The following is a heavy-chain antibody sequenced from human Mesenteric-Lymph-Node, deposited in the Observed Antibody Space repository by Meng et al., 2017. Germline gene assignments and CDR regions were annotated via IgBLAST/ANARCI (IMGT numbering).Heavy chain of an antibody. J-gene: IGHJ6*01. CDR2: IIPIFGTA. Sequence: SVKVSCKASGGTFSSYAISWVRQAPGQGLEWMGGIIPIFGTANYAQKLQGRVTMTTDTSTSTAYMELRSLRSDDTAVYYCAREGVGVNYYGMDVWGQGTTVTSYS. D-gene: IGHD2-15*01. CDR1: GGTFSSYA. CDR3: AREGVGVNYYGMDV. V-gene: IGHV1-69*05.